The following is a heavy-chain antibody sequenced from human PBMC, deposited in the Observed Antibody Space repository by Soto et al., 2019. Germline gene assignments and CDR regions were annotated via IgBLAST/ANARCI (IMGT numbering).Heavy chain of an antibody. D-gene: IGHD4-4*01. Sequence: PGGSLRLSCAASGFTFSAYYMGWIRQAPGKGLEWVSSISGSGGSTYYADSVKGRFIISRDSPKNTMYLQMNSLRVEDTAAYYSAKGLGSKSRYYFDYWAQGTLVTVS. J-gene: IGHJ4*02. CDR2: ISGSGGST. CDR3: AKGLGSKSRYYFDY. CDR1: GFTFSAYY. V-gene: IGHV3-11*01.